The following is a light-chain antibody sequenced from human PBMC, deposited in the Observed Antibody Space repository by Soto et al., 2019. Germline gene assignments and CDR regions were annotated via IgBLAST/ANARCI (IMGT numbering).Light chain of an antibody. Sequence: DIQMTQSPSSLSASVGDRVTITCRASQSISSYLNWYQQKPGKAPKLLIYAASSLQSGVPSRFSGSGSRTDFTLTISTLQPEDFSTYYCQQSHSTPFGFGQGTKLDIK. CDR3: QQSHSTPFG. V-gene: IGKV1-39*01. CDR1: QSISSY. CDR2: AAS. J-gene: IGKJ1*01.